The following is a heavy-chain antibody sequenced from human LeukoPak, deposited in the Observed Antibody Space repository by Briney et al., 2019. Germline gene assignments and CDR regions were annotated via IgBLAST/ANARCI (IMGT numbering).Heavy chain of an antibody. V-gene: IGHV3-23*01. CDR2: ISGSGGST. CDR3: ANRDGYNLYSY. CDR1: GFTFSSYA. D-gene: IGHD5-24*01. Sequence: GGSLRLSCAASGFTFSSYAMSWVRHAPGKGLEWVSAISGSGGSTYYADSVKGRFTISSDHSKNPLYLQMNSLRAEDTAVYYCANRDGYNLYSYWGQGTLVTVSS. J-gene: IGHJ4*02.